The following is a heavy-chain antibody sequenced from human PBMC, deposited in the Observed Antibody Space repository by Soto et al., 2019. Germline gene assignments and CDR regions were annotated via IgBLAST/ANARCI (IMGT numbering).Heavy chain of an antibody. CDR2: ITDNGGST. D-gene: IGHD4-17*01. Sequence: PGGSLRLSCAAPGFTFSRDGMSWVRQAPGKGLEWVSLITDNGGSTYYADSVKCRFTISRDNTKNTLFLQMNSLRAEDTAVYYCAKERATTTAFDYWGQGALVTVSS. CDR1: GFTFSRDG. CDR3: AKERATTTAFDY. J-gene: IGHJ4*02. V-gene: IGHV3-23*01.